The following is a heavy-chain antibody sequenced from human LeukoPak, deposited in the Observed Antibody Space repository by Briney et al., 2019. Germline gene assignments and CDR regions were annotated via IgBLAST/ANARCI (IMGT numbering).Heavy chain of an antibody. CDR3: ARHVGLQPFDY. Sequence: PSETLSLTCSVSGGSMNSYYWSWIRQSPAKGLVGIGYIYYSGSTNYNHSLKSRVTISVDTSKNQFSLKLSAVTAAETAVDNCARHVGLQPFDYWGQGTLVTVSS. D-gene: IGHD1-1*01. CDR2: IYYSGST. V-gene: IGHV4-59*08. CDR1: GGSMNSYY. J-gene: IGHJ4*02.